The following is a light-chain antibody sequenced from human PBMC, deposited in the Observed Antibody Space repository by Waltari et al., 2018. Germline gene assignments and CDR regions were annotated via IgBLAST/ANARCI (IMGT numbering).Light chain of an antibody. V-gene: IGKV3-11*01. CDR2: DAS. CDR3: QQRSNWPPIT. Sequence: EIVFTQSPATLSLSPGERATLPCRASQSVSSYLAWYQQKPGQAPMLLIYDASNMATCIPARFSGSGSGTDFTLTISSLEPEDFAVYFCQQRSNWPPITFGPGTKVDIK. J-gene: IGKJ3*01. CDR1: QSVSSY.